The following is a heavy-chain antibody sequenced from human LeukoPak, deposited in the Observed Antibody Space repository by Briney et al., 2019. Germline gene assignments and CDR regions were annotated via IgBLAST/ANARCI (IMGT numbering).Heavy chain of an antibody. Sequence: PGGSLRLSCAASGFTFSSYATSWVRQAPGKGLEWVSAISGSGGSTYYADSVKGRSTISRDNSKNTLYLQMNSLRAEDTAVYYCAKSLSSAATSWFDPWGQGTLVTVSS. CDR2: ISGSGGST. J-gene: IGHJ5*02. CDR1: GFTFSSYA. D-gene: IGHD2-15*01. V-gene: IGHV3-23*01. CDR3: AKSLSSAATSWFDP.